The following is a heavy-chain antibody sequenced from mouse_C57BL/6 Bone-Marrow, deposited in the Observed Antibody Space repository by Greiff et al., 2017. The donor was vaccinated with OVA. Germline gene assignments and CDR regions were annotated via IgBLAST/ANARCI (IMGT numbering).Heavy chain of an antibody. CDR2: IYPGSGNT. D-gene: IGHD2-5*01. CDR1: GYTFTDYY. V-gene: IGHV1-76*01. Sequence: VQLVESGAELVRPGASVKLSCKASGYTFTDYYINWVKQRPGQGLEWIARIYPGSGNTYYNEKFKGKATLTAEKSSSTAYMQLSSLTSEDSAVYFCARIKAYYSKGGYAMDYWGQGTSVTVSS. J-gene: IGHJ4*01. CDR3: ARIKAYYSKGGYAMDY.